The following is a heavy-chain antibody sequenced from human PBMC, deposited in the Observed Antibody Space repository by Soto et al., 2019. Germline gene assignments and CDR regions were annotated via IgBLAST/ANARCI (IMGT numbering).Heavy chain of an antibody. D-gene: IGHD3-22*01. CDR3: ARSRVTYYYDRSALDI. CDR2: IIPIFGTA. J-gene: IGHJ3*02. V-gene: IGHV1-69*01. CDR1: GGTFSSYA. Sequence: QVQLVQSGAEVKKPGSSVKVSCKASGGTFSSYAIRWVRQAPGQGLEWMGGIIPIFGTANYAQKFQGRVTITADESTSTAYMELSSLRSEDTAVYYCARSRVTYYYDRSALDIWGQGTMVTVSS.